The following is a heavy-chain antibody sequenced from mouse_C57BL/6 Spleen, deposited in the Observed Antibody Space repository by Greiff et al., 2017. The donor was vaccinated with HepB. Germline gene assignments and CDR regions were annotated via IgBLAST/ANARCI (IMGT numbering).Heavy chain of an antibody. V-gene: IGHV1-80*01. CDR2: IYPGDGDT. J-gene: IGHJ3*01. Sequence: VHLVESGAELVKPGASVKISCKASGYAFSSYWMNWVKQRPGKGLEWIGQIYPGDGDTNYNGKFKGKATLTADKSSSTAYMQLSSLTSEDSAVYFCARHSHGSSYEWFAYWGQGTLVTVSA. D-gene: IGHD1-1*01. CDR1: GYAFSSYW. CDR3: ARHSHGSSYEWFAY.